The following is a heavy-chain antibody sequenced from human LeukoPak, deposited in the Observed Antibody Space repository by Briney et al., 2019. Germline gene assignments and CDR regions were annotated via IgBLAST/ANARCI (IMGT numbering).Heavy chain of an antibody. Sequence: PSETLSLTCSVAGVSVSSTRYYWAWIRQPPGQGLQWIGSFHSSGSPFYNPSLESRITISLDASDNHFSLKLTSVTAADTAVYYCVRRASSSELFPPRFDFWGQGSLVIVSS. J-gene: IGHJ4*02. CDR3: VRRASSSELFPPRFDF. CDR2: FHSSGSP. D-gene: IGHD6-19*01. CDR1: GVSVSSTRYY. V-gene: IGHV4-39*02.